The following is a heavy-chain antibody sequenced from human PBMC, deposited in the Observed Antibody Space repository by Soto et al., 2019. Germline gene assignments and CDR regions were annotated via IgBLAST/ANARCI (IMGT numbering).Heavy chain of an antibody. CDR2: IIPIFGTP. CDR1: GGTFCSYA. V-gene: IGHV1-69*12. J-gene: IGHJ6*02. Sequence: QVQLVQSGAEVKKPGSSVKVSCKASGGTFCSYAISWVRQAPGQGLEWMGGIIPIFGTPTYAQKFQGRVTITADESTSTAYMELGGRGSEDTAVYYWASSRKDYYCYGVDVWGQGTTVTVSS. CDR3: ASSRKDYYCYGVDV. D-gene: IGHD6-13*01.